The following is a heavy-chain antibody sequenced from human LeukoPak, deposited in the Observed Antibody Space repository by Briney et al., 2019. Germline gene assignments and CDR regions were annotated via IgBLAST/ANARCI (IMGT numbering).Heavy chain of an antibody. J-gene: IGHJ4*02. CDR3: ARGVGATTSSYFDY. V-gene: IGHV1-18*01. CDR2: ISAYNGNT. Sequence: ASVKVSCKASGYTLTSYGISWLRPAAGQGLEGMGWISAYNGNTNYAQKLQDRVTMTTDTSTSTAYMELRSLRSDDTAVYYCARGVGATTSSYFDYWGQGTLVTVSS. CDR1: GYTLTSYG. D-gene: IGHD1-26*01.